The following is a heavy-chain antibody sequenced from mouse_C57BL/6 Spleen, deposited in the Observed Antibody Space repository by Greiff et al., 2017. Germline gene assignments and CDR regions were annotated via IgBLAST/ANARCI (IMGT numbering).Heavy chain of an antibody. V-gene: IGHV1-64*01. CDR3: ANYCYGNSYWYFDV. Sequence: VQLQQSGAELVKPGASVKLSCKASGYTFTSYGMYWVKQRPGQGLEWIGMINPNSGSTNYNEKFKSKATLTVDNSSSTAYMQISSLTSEDAAVDYCANYCYGNSYWYFDVWGTGTTVTVSS. CDR2: INPNSGST. D-gene: IGHD1-1*01. J-gene: IGHJ1*03. CDR1: GYTFTSYG.